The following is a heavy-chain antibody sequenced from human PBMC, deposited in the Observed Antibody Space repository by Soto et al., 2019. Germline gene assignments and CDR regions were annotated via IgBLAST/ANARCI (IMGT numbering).Heavy chain of an antibody. D-gene: IGHD1-26*01. CDR1: GYTFTTYG. CDR3: ARDHGGSYQADSFDP. J-gene: IGHJ5*02. Sequence: QVQLVQSGVEVKKPGASVKVSRKASGYTFTTYGISWVRQAPGQGLEWVGWVSPYDGDTNYADALQGRVTMTPDTSTTTAYMELRSLRSDDTAMYYCARDHGGSYQADSFDPWGQGTLVIVSS. CDR2: VSPYDGDT. V-gene: IGHV1-18*01.